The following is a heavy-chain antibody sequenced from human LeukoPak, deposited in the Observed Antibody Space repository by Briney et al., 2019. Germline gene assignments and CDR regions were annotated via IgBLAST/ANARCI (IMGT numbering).Heavy chain of an antibody. V-gene: IGHV4-39*07. CDR2: IFYSGST. CDR1: SGSISTSNYY. CDR3: ARDGVVTMELDY. J-gene: IGHJ4*02. Sequence: SETLSLTCTVSSGSISTSNYYWGWVRQPPGKALEWIGNIFYSGSTYYSPSLKSRVTISLDTSRNQFSLKLNSVTAADTAVYYCARDGVVTMELDYWGQGTLVTVSS. D-gene: IGHD3-3*01.